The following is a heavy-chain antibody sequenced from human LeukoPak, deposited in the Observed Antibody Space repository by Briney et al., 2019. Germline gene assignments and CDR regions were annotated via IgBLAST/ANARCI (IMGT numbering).Heavy chain of an antibody. J-gene: IGHJ6*03. D-gene: IGHD2-2*01. CDR2: ITPIFGTA. V-gene: IGHV1-69*05. Sequence: GASVKVSCKASGGTFSSYAISWVRQAPGQGLEWMGGITPIFGTANYAQKFQGRVTITTDESTSTAYMELSSLRSEDTAVYYCARSDIVVVPAGPYYYYMDVWGKGTTVTVSS. CDR1: GGTFSSYA. CDR3: ARSDIVVVPAGPYYYYMDV.